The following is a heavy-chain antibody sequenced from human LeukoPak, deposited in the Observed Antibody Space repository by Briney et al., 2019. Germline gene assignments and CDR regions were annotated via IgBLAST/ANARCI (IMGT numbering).Heavy chain of an antibody. V-gene: IGHV3-48*01. J-gene: IGHJ4*02. D-gene: IGHD2-2*01. Sequence: GGSLRLSCAASGFTFSRYGMHWVRQAPGKGLEWVSYISSSGSTIYYADSVKGRFTISRDNAKDSLYLQMNSLRAEDTAVYYCTRGYEKSHYWGQGTLVTVSS. CDR1: GFTFSRYG. CDR2: ISSSGSTI. CDR3: TRGYEKSHY.